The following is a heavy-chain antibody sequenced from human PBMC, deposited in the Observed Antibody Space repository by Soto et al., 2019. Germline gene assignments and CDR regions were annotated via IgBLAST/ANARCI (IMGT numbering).Heavy chain of an antibody. CDR1: GGSISSSSYY. CDR3: ARHSNDYIWGSYRPGNDFDY. V-gene: IGHV4-39*01. J-gene: IGHJ4*02. D-gene: IGHD3-16*02. CDR2: IYYSGST. Sequence: SETLSLTCTVSGGSISSSSYYWGWIRQPPGKGLEWIGSIYYSGSTYYNPSLKSRVTISVDTSKNQFSLKLSSVTAADTAVYYCARHSNDYIWGSYRPGNDFDYWGQGTLVTVS.